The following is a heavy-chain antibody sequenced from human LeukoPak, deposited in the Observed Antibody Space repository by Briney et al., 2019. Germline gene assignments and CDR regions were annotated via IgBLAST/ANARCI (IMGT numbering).Heavy chain of an antibody. V-gene: IGHV4-59*02. CDR1: GDSVSSSY. D-gene: IGHD2-15*01. CDR3: ARLDCFVEGCYNH. CDR2: DSSDGTT. Sequence: SETLSLTCSVSGDSVSSSYWNWIRQPPGKGLEWIGYDSSDGTTNYTPSLRSRLIMSVDTAKNDISLILTSVTAADTAIYYCARLDCFVEGCYNHWGRGTLVTVSS. J-gene: IGHJ4*02.